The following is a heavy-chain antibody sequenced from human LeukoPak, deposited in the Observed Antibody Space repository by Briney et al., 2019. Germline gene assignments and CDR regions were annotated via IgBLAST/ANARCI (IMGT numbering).Heavy chain of an antibody. D-gene: IGHD3-10*01. Sequence: SQTLSLTCAVSGGSISSGGYSWSWIRQHPGKGLEWIGYIYYSGSTYYNPSLKSRVTISVDTSKNQFSLKLSSVTAADTAVYYCAREKAYYGSGSHPPFDYWGQGTLVTVSS. CDR2: IYYSGST. CDR1: GGSISSGGYS. V-gene: IGHV4-31*11. J-gene: IGHJ4*02. CDR3: AREKAYYGSGSHPPFDY.